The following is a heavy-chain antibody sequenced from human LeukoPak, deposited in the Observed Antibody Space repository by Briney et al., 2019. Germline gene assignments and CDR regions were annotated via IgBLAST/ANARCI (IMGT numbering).Heavy chain of an antibody. CDR1: GFTVSSNF. D-gene: IGHD3-16*01. CDR2: IYSGGST. CDR3: TTAGESSAFDI. Sequence: GGSLRLSCAASGFTVSSNFMSWVRQAPGKGLEWVSVIYSGGSTYYADSVKGRFTISRDNSKNTLYLQMNSLRVEDTAVYYCTTAGESSAFDIWGQGTMGTVSS. V-gene: IGHV3-66*01. J-gene: IGHJ3*02.